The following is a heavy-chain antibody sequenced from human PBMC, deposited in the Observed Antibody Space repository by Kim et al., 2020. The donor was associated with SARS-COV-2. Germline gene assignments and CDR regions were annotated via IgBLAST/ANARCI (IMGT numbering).Heavy chain of an antibody. Sequence: GGSLRLSCAASGFTFSSYWMSWVRQAPGKGLEWVANIKQDGSEKYYVDSVKGRFTISRDNAKNSLYLQMNSLRAEDTAVYYCARDQVDYYDSSPYYFDYWGQGTLVTVSS. CDR1: GFTFSSYW. CDR3: ARDQVDYYDSSPYYFDY. V-gene: IGHV3-7*01. J-gene: IGHJ4*02. CDR2: IKQDGSEK. D-gene: IGHD3-22*01.